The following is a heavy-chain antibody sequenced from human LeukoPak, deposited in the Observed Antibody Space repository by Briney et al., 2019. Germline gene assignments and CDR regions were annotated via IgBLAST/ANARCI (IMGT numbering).Heavy chain of an antibody. V-gene: IGHV3-23*01. D-gene: IGHD2-2*01. Sequence: GGSLRLSCAASGFTFSTHAMSWVRQVSGKGLEWVSAISGSGGSTYYADSVKGRFTISRDNSKNTLYLQMNSLRAEDTAVYYCAKDQIVAVPAAMGFDYWGQGTLVTVSS. J-gene: IGHJ4*02. CDR2: ISGSGGST. CDR1: GFTFSTHA. CDR3: AKDQIVAVPAAMGFDY.